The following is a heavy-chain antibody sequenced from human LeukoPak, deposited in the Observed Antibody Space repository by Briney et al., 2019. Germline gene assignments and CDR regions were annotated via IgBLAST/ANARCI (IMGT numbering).Heavy chain of an antibody. CDR2: IIPIFGTA. CDR1: GGTFSSYA. D-gene: IGHD3-9*01. Sequence: ASVKVSCKASGGTFSSYAISWVRQAPGQGLEWMGGIIPIFGTANYAQKFQGRVTITADESTSTAYMELSSLRSEDTAVYYCARDHYDILTGNDPWGQGTLVTVSS. V-gene: IGHV1-69*13. CDR3: ARDHYDILTGNDP. J-gene: IGHJ5*02.